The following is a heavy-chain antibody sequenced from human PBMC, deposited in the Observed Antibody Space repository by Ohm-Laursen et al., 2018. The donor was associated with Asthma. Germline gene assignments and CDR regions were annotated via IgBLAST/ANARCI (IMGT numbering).Heavy chain of an antibody. CDR3: ASSRNGSYYNAFDI. D-gene: IGHD1-26*01. CDR2: IYYSGST. J-gene: IGHJ3*02. CDR1: GGSISSGGYY. V-gene: IGHV4-31*03. Sequence: SQTLSLTCTVSGGSISSGGYYWSWIRQHPGKGLEWIGYIYYSGSTYYNPSLKGRVTISVDTSKNQFSLTLSSVTAADTAFYYCASSRNGSYYNAFDIWGQGTMVTVSS.